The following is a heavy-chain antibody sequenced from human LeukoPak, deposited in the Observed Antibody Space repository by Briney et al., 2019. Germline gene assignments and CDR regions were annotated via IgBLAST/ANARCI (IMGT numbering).Heavy chain of an antibody. CDR2: INSEGTNT. D-gene: IGHD6-13*01. CDR1: GFTFSRKW. Sequence: GGSLRLSCAASGFTFSRKWMHWVRQAPGKGLVWVSRINSEGTNTNYADSVKGRFTISRDNAKNTLYLQMNSLRAEDTAVYYCARGPRWAAAGRAPFGYWGQGTLVTVSS. J-gene: IGHJ4*02. V-gene: IGHV3-74*01. CDR3: ARGPRWAAAGRAPFGY.